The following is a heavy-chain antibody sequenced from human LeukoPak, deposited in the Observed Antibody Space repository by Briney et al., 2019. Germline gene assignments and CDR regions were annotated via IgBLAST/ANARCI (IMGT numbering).Heavy chain of an antibody. D-gene: IGHD3-22*01. V-gene: IGHV3-23*01. J-gene: IGHJ3*02. CDR3: AKDYLSSGYYDAFDI. Sequence: GGSLRLSCAASEFTFSSYAMSWVRQPPGKGLQRGSAISYSGGSTYYADFVKGRFTISRDNSKNTLYLQMNSLRAEDTAVYYCAKDYLSSGYYDAFDIWGQGTMVTVSS. CDR2: ISYSGGST. CDR1: EFTFSSYA.